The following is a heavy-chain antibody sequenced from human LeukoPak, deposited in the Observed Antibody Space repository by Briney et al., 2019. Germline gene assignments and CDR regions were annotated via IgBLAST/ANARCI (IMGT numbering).Heavy chain of an antibody. CDR2: IKQDGSEK. V-gene: IGHV3-7*01. D-gene: IGHD5-12*01. Sequence: GGSLRLSCAASGFTFSIYAMSWVRQAPGKGLEWVANIKQDGSEKYYVDSVKGRFTISRDNAKNSLYLQMNSLRAEDTAVYYCARDRGYSGYDYGEPFDYWGQGTLVTVSS. CDR3: ARDRGYSGYDYGEPFDY. CDR1: GFTFSIYA. J-gene: IGHJ4*02.